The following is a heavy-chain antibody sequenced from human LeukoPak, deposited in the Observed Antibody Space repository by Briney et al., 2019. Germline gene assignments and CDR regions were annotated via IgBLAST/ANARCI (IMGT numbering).Heavy chain of an antibody. D-gene: IGHD6-19*01. CDR3: ARDRARYSSGWSQGFDP. J-gene: IGHJ5*02. CDR2: IYYSGST. V-gene: IGHV4-59*12. CDR1: GGSISSYY. Sequence: SETLSLTCTVSGGSISSYYWSWIRQPPGKGLEWIGYIYYSGSTNYNPSLKSRVTISVDTSKNQFSLKLSSVTAADTAVYYCARDRARYSSGWSQGFDPWGQGTLVTVSS.